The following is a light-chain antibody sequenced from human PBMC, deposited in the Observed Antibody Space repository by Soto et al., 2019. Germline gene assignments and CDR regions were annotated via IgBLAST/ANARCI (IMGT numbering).Light chain of an antibody. CDR1: SSDVGGYNY. CDR3: SSYKSSSTLYV. CDR2: DVS. J-gene: IGLJ1*01. Sequence: QSVLTQPASVSGSPGQSITISCSGTSSDVGGYNYVSWYQQHPGKAPKLMIYDVSHRPSGVSHRFSGSKSGNTASLAISGLQAEDEADYYCSSYKSSSTLYVFGTGTKVTVL. V-gene: IGLV2-14*01.